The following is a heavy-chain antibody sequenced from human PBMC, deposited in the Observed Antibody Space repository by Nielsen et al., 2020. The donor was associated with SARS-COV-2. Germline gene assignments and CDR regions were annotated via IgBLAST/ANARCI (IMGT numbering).Heavy chain of an antibody. CDR3: ARHPWDEQQLRLDYGMDV. J-gene: IGHJ6*02. D-gene: IGHD6-13*01. CDR1: GGSISSYY. V-gene: IGHV4-59*08. Sequence: GSLRLSCTASGGSISSYYWSWIRQPPGKGLEWIGYIYYSGSTNYNPSLKSRVTISVDTSKNQFSLKLSSVTAADTAVYYCARHPWDEQQLRLDYGMDVWGQGTTVTVSS. CDR2: IYYSGST.